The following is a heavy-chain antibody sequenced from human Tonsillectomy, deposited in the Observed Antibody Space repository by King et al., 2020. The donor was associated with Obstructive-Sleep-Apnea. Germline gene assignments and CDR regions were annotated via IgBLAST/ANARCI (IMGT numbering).Heavy chain of an antibody. J-gene: IGHJ4*02. D-gene: IGHD5-12*01. V-gene: IGHV1-2*04. CDR2: INPNSGGT. CDR3: AGYKISGYGLFDY. Sequence: QLVQSGTEVKKPGASVKVSCKASGYTFTGYYIHWVRQAPGQGLEWMGRINPNSGGTNYAQKFQGWVTMTRDTSISTAYMELSRLRSDDTAVYYCAGYKISGYGLFDYWGQGPLLTVSS. CDR1: GYTFTGYY.